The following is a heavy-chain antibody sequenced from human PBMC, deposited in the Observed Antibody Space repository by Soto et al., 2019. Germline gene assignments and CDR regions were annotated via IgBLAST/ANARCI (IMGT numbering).Heavy chain of an antibody. Sequence: QVQLQESGPGLVKPSQTLSLTCTVSGVSISSGDYYWSWIRQRPGKGLEWIGYVYYSGSTYYNPSLQSRVTISVDTSKNQFSLKLSSVTAADTAVYYCARARESAAGFDYWGQGTLVTVSS. CDR2: VYYSGST. D-gene: IGHD6-13*01. CDR1: GVSISSGDYY. CDR3: ARARESAAGFDY. V-gene: IGHV4-30-4*01. J-gene: IGHJ4*02.